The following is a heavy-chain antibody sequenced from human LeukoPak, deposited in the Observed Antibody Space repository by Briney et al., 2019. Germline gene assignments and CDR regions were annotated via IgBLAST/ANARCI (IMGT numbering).Heavy chain of an antibody. Sequence: SETLSLTCTVSGGSISSYYWSWIRQPPGKGLEWIGYIYYSGSTNYNPSLKSRVTISVDTSKNQFSLKLSSVTAAETAVYYCARHSGVAAIRQFDYWGQGTLVTVSS. J-gene: IGHJ4*02. V-gene: IGHV4-59*08. D-gene: IGHD6-13*01. CDR3: ARHSGVAAIRQFDY. CDR2: IYYSGST. CDR1: GGSISSYY.